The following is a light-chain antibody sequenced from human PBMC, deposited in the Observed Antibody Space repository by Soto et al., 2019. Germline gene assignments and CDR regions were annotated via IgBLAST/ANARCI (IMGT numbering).Light chain of an antibody. CDR3: GSYTASGTYVL. Sequence: QSALTQPPSVSGSPGQWITISCTGTSSDVGAFNDVSWYQQHPDKAPKLLISEVNNRPSGFSHRFSGSKSGTTASLTISGLQPADEADYYCGSYTASGTYVLFGGGTQLTVL. CDR1: SSDVGAFND. V-gene: IGLV2-14*01. CDR2: EVN. J-gene: IGLJ3*02.